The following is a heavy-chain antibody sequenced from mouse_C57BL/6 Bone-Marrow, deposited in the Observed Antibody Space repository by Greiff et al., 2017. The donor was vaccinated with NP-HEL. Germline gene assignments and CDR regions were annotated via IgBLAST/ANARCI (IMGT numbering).Heavy chain of an antibody. Sequence: QVQLQQPGAELVKPGASVKMSCKASGYTFTSYWITWVKQRPGQGLEWIGDIYPGSGSTNYNEKFKSKATLTVDTASSTAYMQLSSLTSEDSAVYFCASSPNRLAHTWGVGTTLTVSS. J-gene: IGHJ2*01. D-gene: IGHD4-1*01. CDR2: IYPGSGST. CDR1: GYTFTSYW. CDR3: ASSPNRLAHT. V-gene: IGHV1-55*01.